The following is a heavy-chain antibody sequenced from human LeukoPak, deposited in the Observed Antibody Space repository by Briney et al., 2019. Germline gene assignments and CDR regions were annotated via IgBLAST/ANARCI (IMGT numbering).Heavy chain of an antibody. Sequence: SETLSLTCTVSGGSISSGGYYWSWIRQHPGKGLEWVGYIYYSGSTYYNPSLKSRVTISVDTSKNQFSLKLSSVTAADTAVYYCARSGGGLGEFDYWGQGTLVTVSS. J-gene: IGHJ4*02. CDR3: ARSGGGLGEFDY. CDR2: IYYSGST. CDR1: GGSISSGGYY. D-gene: IGHD1-26*01. V-gene: IGHV4-31*03.